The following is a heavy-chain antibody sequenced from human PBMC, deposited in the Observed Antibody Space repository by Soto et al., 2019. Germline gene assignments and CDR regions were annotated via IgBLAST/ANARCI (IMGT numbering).Heavy chain of an antibody. CDR2: ISADNGHT. J-gene: IGHJ6*02. CDR1: AYSFTSYG. Sequence: GASVKVSCKASAYSFTSYGISWVRQAPGEGLEWMGWISADNGHTNYAQKFQGRVTMTKDTSTRTAYMALRSLRSDDTAVYYCATVYGSGSYFVDYYGMDVWGQGTTVTVSS. CDR3: ATVYGSGSYFVDYYGMDV. V-gene: IGHV1-18*01. D-gene: IGHD3-10*01.